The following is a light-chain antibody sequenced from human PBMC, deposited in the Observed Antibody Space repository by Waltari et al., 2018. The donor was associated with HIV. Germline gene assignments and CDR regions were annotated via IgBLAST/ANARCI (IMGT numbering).Light chain of an antibody. CDR1: ILARKY. V-gene: IGLV3-25*03. CDR2: KDN. CDR3: QGIDSSGRKV. J-gene: IGLJ2*01. Sequence: SHELTQPPSVSVSPGQTATISRSGHILARKYAYWFQQKPGQAPVLLIYKDNERPTAITERFSGSSSGATVTLTITGVRAEDEADYYCQGIDSSGRKVFGGGTRLTVL.